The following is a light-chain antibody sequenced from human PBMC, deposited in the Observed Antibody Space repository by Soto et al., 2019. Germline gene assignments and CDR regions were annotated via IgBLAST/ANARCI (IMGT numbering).Light chain of an antibody. CDR2: AVS. CDR1: SSDVDGYNY. CDR3: SSYTSSSTLL. Sequence: QSVLTQPASVSGSPGQSITISCTGTSSDVDGYNYVSWYQQHPGKAPKLMIYAVSNRPSGVSNRFSGSKSGNTASLTISGLQAEDEADYYCSSYTSSSTLLFGGGTKVTVL. V-gene: IGLV2-14*01. J-gene: IGLJ2*01.